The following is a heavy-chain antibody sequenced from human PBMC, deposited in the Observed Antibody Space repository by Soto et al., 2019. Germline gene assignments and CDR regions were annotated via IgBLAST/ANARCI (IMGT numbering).Heavy chain of an antibody. J-gene: IGHJ6*02. CDR3: ARESQLTDGYGMDV. CDR1: GFTFSSYS. V-gene: IGHV3-21*01. D-gene: IGHD2-2*01. Sequence: PGGSLRLSCAAPGFTFSSYSMNWVRQAPGKGLEWVSSISSSSSYIYYADSVKGRFTISRDNAKNSLYLQMNSLRAEDTAVYYCARESQLTDGYGMDVWGQGTTVTVSS. CDR2: ISSSSSYI.